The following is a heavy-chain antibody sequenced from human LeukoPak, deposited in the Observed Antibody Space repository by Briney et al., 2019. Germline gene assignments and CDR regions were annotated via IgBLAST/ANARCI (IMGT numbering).Heavy chain of an antibody. CDR1: GFTFSDYD. CDR2: IGTAGDT. V-gene: IGHV3-13*01. Sequence: PGGSLRLSCAASGFTFSDYDMHWVRQATGKGLEWVSAIGTAGDTYYTGSVKGRFTISRENAKNSLYLQMNSLRAGDTAVYYCARVAKERVGGVYYFDYWGQGTLATVSS. J-gene: IGHJ4*02. CDR3: ARVAKERVGGVYYFDY. D-gene: IGHD1-1*01.